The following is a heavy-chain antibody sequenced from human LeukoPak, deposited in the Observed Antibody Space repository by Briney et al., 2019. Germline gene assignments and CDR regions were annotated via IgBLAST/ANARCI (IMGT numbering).Heavy chain of an antibody. V-gene: IGHV4-59*01. CDR1: GGSTGSDY. CDR3: ARHYYDSSGYDAFDI. J-gene: IGHJ3*02. CDR2: IYYTGNT. D-gene: IGHD3-22*01. Sequence: SETLSLTCTVSGGSTGSDYWSWIRQPPGKGLEWIGYIYYTGNTNYNPSLKSRVTISVDTSKNQFSLKLNSVTAADTAVYYCARHYYDSSGYDAFDIWGQGTMVTVSS.